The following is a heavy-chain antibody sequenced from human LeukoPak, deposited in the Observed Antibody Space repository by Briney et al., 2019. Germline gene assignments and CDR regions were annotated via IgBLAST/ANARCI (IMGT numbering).Heavy chain of an antibody. Sequence: GGSLRLSCAASEFTFSNYAMSWIRQAPGKGLEWVSTISGSGDSTYYADSVRGRFTISRDNSKNTLYLQMNSLRGEDTAIYYCAKDSSGWDTWFDPWGQGTLVTVSS. CDR1: EFTFSNYA. V-gene: IGHV3-23*01. CDR3: AKDSSGWDTWFDP. CDR2: ISGSGDST. J-gene: IGHJ5*02. D-gene: IGHD6-19*01.